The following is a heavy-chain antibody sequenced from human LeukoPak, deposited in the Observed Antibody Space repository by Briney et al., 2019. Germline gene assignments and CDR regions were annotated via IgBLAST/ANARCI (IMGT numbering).Heavy chain of an antibody. CDR3: AKGGVSDYSNYFY. V-gene: IGHV3-23*01. CDR2: ITGGAET. CDR1: GFSFRTYA. D-gene: IGHD4-4*01. J-gene: IGHJ4*02. Sequence: QPGGSLRLSCAVSGFSFRTYAMTWVRQAPGKGLEWVSVITGGAETYYADSVKGRFTISRDDSKNTLYLQMSSLRVEDTAIYYRAKGGVSDYSNYFYWGQGTLVTVSS.